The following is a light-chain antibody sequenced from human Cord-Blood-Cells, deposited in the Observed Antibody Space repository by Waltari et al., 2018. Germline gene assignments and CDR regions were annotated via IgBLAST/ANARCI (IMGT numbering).Light chain of an antibody. V-gene: IGKV3-11*01. CDR2: EAS. Sequence: EIVLTQSPATLSLSPGERATPSYRASQSVSSYLAWYQQKPGQAPRLLIYEASNRATGIPARFSGSGSGTDFTLTISSLEPEDFAVYYCQQRSNWLTFGGGTKVEIK. CDR3: QQRSNWLT. CDR1: QSVSSY. J-gene: IGKJ4*01.